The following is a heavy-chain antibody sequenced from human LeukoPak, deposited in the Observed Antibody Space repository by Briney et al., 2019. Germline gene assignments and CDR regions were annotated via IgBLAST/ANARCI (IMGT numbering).Heavy chain of an antibody. J-gene: IGHJ6*03. CDR1: GGSISSSSYY. CDR2: IYYSGST. CDR3: ARASSIAAAHMDV. D-gene: IGHD6-13*01. Sequence: SETLSLTCTVSGGSISSSSYYWGWIRQPPGKGLEWIGSIYYSGSTYYNPSLKSRVTISVDTSKNQFSLKLSSVTAADTAVYYCARASSIAAAHMDVWGKGTTVTVSS. V-gene: IGHV4-39*07.